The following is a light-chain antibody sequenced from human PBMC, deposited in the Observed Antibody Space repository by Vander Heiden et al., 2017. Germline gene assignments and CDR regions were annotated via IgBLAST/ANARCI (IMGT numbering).Light chain of an antibody. J-gene: IGKJ1*01. V-gene: IGKV1-5*03. Sequence: DIQMTQSPSTLSASVGDRVTITCRASQSIGIWLAWYQQKPGKAPNLLIYKASSLESGVPSRFSGIGSGTDFTLTISSLQPDDFATYYCQQDNTFSRTFGQGTKVEIK. CDR2: KAS. CDR3: QQDNTFSRT. CDR1: QSIGIW.